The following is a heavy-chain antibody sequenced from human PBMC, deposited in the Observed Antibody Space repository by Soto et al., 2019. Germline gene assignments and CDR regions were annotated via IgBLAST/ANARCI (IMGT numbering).Heavy chain of an antibody. CDR3: ARVVGVSTDNWLEQ. J-gene: IGHJ5*02. D-gene: IGHD1-26*01. CDR1: CYTFTIYC. CDR2: ISAYNGNK. V-gene: IGHV1-18*04. Sequence: ASVKVSFKASCYTFTIYCIILLLQAPGQGLEWMGWISAYNGNKNYAQKLKGRVTMTTDTSTSTAYMELRSLRSDETAVYYCARVVGVSTDNWLEQWGKRNMVIVSS.